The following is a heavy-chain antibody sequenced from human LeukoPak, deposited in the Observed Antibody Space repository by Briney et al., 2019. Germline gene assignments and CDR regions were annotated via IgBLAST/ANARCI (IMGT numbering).Heavy chain of an antibody. CDR1: GFTFSNAW. D-gene: IGHD2-21*02. CDR2: IQSKTDSGTT. CDR3: TTELYCGGDCYPGA. Sequence: GGSPRLSCAASGFTFSNAWMSWVRKAPGKGLEWVGRIQSKTDSGTTDYAAPVKGRFTISRDDSKNTLYLQMNSLKTDDTAVYYCTTELYCGGDCYPGAWGQGTLVTVSS. J-gene: IGHJ5*02. V-gene: IGHV3-15*01.